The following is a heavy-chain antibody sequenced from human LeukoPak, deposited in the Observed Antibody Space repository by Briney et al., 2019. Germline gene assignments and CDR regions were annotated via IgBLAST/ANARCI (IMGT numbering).Heavy chain of an antibody. D-gene: IGHD3-10*01. J-gene: IGHJ4*02. CDR2: INEDGSEK. Sequence: PGGSLRLSCAASRFIFSTYWMSWVRQAPGKGLEWVASINEDGSEKYYVGSVKGRFTISRDNANSSVYLQMNSLRAEDTAVYYCARIGRGGSTYLYGSGVDDWGQGSLVTLSS. V-gene: IGHV3-7*01. CDR3: ARIGRGGSTYLYGSGVDD. CDR1: RFIFSTYW.